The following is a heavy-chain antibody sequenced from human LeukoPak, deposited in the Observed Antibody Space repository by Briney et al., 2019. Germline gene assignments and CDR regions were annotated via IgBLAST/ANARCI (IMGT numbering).Heavy chain of an antibody. J-gene: IGHJ6*03. CDR1: GGSFSGYY. V-gene: IGHV4-34*01. Sequence: SETLSLTCAVYGGSFSGYYWSGIRQPPGKGLEWIGEINHSGSTNYNPSLKSRVTISVDTSKNQFSLKLSSVTAADAAVYYCAKLAWRTGSMDVWGKGTTVTISS. CDR3: AKLAWRTGSMDV. D-gene: IGHD3-10*01. CDR2: INHSGST.